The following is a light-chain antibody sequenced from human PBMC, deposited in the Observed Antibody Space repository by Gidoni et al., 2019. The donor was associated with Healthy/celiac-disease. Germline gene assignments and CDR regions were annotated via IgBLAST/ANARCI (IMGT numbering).Light chain of an antibody. Sequence: EIVFTQSPGTLSLSPGERATLSCRASQSVSSSYLAWYQQKPGQAPRLLIYGASSRATGIPDRFSGSGSGTDFTLTISRLEPEDFAVYYCQQYGSSTLTFGQGTKVEIK. CDR2: GAS. J-gene: IGKJ1*01. V-gene: IGKV3-20*01. CDR3: QQYGSSTLT. CDR1: QSVSSSY.